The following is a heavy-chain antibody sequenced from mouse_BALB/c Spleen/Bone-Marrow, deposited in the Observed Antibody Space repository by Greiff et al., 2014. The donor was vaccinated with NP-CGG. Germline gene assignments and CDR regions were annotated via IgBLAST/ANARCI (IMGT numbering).Heavy chain of an antibody. J-gene: IGHJ4*01. CDR1: GFNIKDTY. D-gene: IGHD4-1*01. Sequence: VQLKQSGAELVKPGASVKLSCTASGFNIKDTYMHWVKQRPEQGLEWIGRIDPANGNTKYDPKFQGKATITADTSSNTAYLQLSSLTSEDTAVYYCARWEYYAMEYWGQGTSVTVSS. V-gene: IGHV14-3*02. CDR2: IDPANGNT. CDR3: ARWEYYAMEY.